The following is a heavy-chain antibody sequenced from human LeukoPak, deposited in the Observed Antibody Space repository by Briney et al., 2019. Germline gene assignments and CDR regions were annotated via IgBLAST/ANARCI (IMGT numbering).Heavy chain of an antibody. CDR3: ARCGGYDYLDDY. CDR1: GGSFSDYY. D-gene: IGHD5-12*01. CDR2: INNSGST. Sequence: RSSETLSLTCAVYGGSFSDYYWAWIRQSPGEGLEWIGEINNSGSTKYNPSLKSRVSISADTSKNQSSLKLSSVTAADTAVYYCARCGGYDYLDDYWGQGTLVTVSS. J-gene: IGHJ4*02. V-gene: IGHV4-34*01.